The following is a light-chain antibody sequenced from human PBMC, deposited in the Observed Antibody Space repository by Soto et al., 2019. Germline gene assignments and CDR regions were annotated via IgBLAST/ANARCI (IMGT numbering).Light chain of an antibody. V-gene: IGLV6-57*03. CDR3: QSYDISNQV. CDR1: SGSIASNY. CDR2: EDN. J-gene: IGLJ3*02. Sequence: NFMLTQPHSVSESPGKTVTISCTRSSGSIASNYVQWYQQRPGSAPTTVIYEDNHRPSGVPDRFSGSIDSSSNSASLTISGVKTEDEADYYCQSYDISNQVFGGGTKLTVL.